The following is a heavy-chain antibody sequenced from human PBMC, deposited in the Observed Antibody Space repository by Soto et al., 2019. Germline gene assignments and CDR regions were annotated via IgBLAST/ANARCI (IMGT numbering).Heavy chain of an antibody. CDR2: INPSDGGT. J-gene: IGHJ4*02. D-gene: IGHD6-19*01. CDR1: GYTFTSYY. V-gene: IGHV1-46*01. Sequence: ASVKVSCKASGYTFTSYYMLWVRQAPGQGLEWMGIINPSDGGTSYAQKFQGRVTMTRDTSTSTVYMELSSLRSEDTAVYYCARVAVGLDYWGQGTLVTVSS. CDR3: ARVAVGLDY.